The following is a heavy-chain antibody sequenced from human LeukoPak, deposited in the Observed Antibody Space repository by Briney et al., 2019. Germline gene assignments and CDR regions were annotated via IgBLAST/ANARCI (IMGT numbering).Heavy chain of an antibody. CDR1: GGSISSYY. CDR2: IYYSGST. Sequence: KSSETLSLTCTVSGGSISSYYWSWIRQPPGKGLEWIGYIYYSGSTNYNPSLKSRVTISVDTSKNQFSLKLSSVTAADTAVYYCARHVGYGDYRQGFDPWGQGTLVTVSS. D-gene: IGHD4-17*01. CDR3: ARHVGYGDYRQGFDP. J-gene: IGHJ5*02. V-gene: IGHV4-59*08.